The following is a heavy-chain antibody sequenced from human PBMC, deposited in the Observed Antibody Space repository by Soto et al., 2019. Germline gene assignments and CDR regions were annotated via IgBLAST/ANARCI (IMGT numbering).Heavy chain of an antibody. CDR2: TYYRSKWYN. CDR1: GDSVSSNSAA. Sequence: KQSQTLSLTCAISGDSVSSNSAAWNWIRQSPSRGLEWLGRTYYRSKWYNDYAVSVKSRITINPDTSKNQFSLQLNSVTPEDTAVYYCARDRPDTPQKTYYFDYWGQGTLVTVSS. V-gene: IGHV6-1*01. CDR3: ARDRPDTPQKTYYFDY. J-gene: IGHJ4*02.